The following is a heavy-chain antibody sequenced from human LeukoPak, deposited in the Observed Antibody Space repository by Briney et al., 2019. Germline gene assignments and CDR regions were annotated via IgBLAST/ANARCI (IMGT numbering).Heavy chain of an antibody. J-gene: IGHJ2*01. CDR2: IYSGGST. D-gene: IGHD3-10*01. V-gene: IGHV3-53*04. CDR1: GFTFSSYA. CDR3: ARDPFGDFDL. Sequence: GGSLRLSCAASGFTFSSYAMSWVRQAPGKGLEWVSVIYSGGSTYYADSVKGRFTISRHNSKNTLYLQMNSLRAEDTAVYYCARDPFGDFDLWGRGTLVTVSS.